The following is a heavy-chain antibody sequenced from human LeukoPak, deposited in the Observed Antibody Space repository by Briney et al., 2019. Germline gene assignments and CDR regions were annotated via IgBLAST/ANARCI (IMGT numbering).Heavy chain of an antibody. Sequence: SETLSLTCTVSGGSISSGGYYWSWIRQHPGKGLEWIGYIYYSGSTYYNPSLKSRASISVDTSKNQFSLKLSSVTAADTAVYYCARVAKADKIDYWGQGTLVTVSS. CDR1: GGSISSGGYY. J-gene: IGHJ4*02. D-gene: IGHD5-12*01. CDR3: ARVAKADKIDY. V-gene: IGHV4-31*03. CDR2: IYYSGST.